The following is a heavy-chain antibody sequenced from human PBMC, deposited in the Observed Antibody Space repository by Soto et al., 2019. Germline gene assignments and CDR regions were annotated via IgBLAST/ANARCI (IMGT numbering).Heavy chain of an antibody. J-gene: IGHJ5*02. D-gene: IGHD3-3*01. V-gene: IGHV3-64*01. CDR1: GFTFSSYA. CDR3: ARGGIGYDFWSGYFSPWFDP. Sequence: GGSLRLSCAASGFTFSSYAMSWVRQAPGKGLEYVSAISSNGGSTYYANFVKGRFTISRDNSKNTLYLQMGSLRAEDMAVYYCARGGIGYDFWSGYFSPWFDPWGQGTLVTVSS. CDR2: ISSNGGST.